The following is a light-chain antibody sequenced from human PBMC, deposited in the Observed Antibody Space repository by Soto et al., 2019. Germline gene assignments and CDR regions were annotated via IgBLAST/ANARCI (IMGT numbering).Light chain of an antibody. CDR1: SSDVWSYNL. CDR2: EVS. CDR3: CSYAGSHYV. Sequence: QSVLTQPASVSGSPGQSITISCTGTSSDVWSYNLVSWYQQHPGKAPKLMIYEVSKRPSGVSNRFSGSKSGNTASLTISGLQAEDEADYYCCSYAGSHYVFGTGTKVTVL. J-gene: IGLJ1*01. V-gene: IGLV2-23*02.